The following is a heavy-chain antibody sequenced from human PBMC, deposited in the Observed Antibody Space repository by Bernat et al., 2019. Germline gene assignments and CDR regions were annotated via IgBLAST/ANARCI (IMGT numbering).Heavy chain of an antibody. CDR3: ARDPESGYYVLSPGMDV. CDR2: ISSSGSTI. V-gene: IGHV3-11*01. Sequence: QVQLVESGGGLVKPGGSLRLSCAASGFTISDYYMSWIRQAPGKGLEWVSYISSSGSTIYYADSVKGRFTISRDNAKNSLYLQMNSLRAEDTAVYYCARDPESGYYVLSPGMDVWGQGTTVTVSS. J-gene: IGHJ6*02. D-gene: IGHD3-3*01. CDR1: GFTISDYY.